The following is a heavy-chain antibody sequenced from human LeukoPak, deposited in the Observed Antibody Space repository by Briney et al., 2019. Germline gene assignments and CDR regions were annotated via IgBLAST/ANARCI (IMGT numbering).Heavy chain of an antibody. CDR3: VRRQGYVGSLLDN. D-gene: IGHD1-26*01. Sequence: GGSLRLSCAASGFIFSTYSMTWVRQAPGKGLEWVSYISSSSSAIYYADSVRGRFTVSRDNAKNFLYLQMKSLRDEDTAVYYSVRRQGYVGSLLDNWGQGTLVTVSS. CDR2: ISSSSSAI. CDR1: GFIFSTYS. J-gene: IGHJ4*02. V-gene: IGHV3-48*02.